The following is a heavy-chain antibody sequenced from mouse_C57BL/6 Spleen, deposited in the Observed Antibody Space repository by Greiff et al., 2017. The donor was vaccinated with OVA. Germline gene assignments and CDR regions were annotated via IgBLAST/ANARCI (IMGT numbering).Heavy chain of an antibody. D-gene: IGHD1-1*01. CDR1: GFTFSSYA. J-gene: IGHJ1*03. CDR2: ISDGGSYT. CDR3: ARDPYGSHWYFDV. V-gene: IGHV5-4*01. Sequence: EVQLVESGGGLVKPGGSLKLSCAASGFTFSSYAMSWVRQTPEKRLEWVATISDGGSYTYYPDNVKGRFTISRDNAKNNLYLQMSHLKSEDTAMYYCARDPYGSHWYFDVWGTGTTVTVSS.